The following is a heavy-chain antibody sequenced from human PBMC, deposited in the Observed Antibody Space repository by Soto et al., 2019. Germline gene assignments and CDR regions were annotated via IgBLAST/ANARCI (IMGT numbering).Heavy chain of an antibody. V-gene: IGHV3-53*01. CDR2: IYSGGNT. D-gene: IGHD5-12*01. CDR3: ARDRDGYNSHFDL. Sequence: EMQLVESGGGLIQPGGSLRLSCAASGFTVGTHYMSWVRQAPGKGLEWVSVIYSGGNTYHADSVRGRFTISRDDSKNTLYLQMNSLRAEDTAVYYCARDRDGYNSHFDLWGRGTLVTVSS. J-gene: IGHJ2*01. CDR1: GFTVGTHY.